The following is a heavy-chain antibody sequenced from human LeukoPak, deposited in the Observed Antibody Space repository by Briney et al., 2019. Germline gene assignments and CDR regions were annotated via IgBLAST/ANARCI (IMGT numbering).Heavy chain of an antibody. D-gene: IGHD5-12*01. J-gene: IGHJ4*01. CDR2: ISYNGNNE. V-gene: IGHV3-30*09. CDR3: ARVGYSGYDTFDY. Sequence: GGSLRLSCAASGFTFSSYALHWVRQAPGKGLEWVALISYNGNNEYYADSVKDRFAISRDNSRNTLYLQMNSLRGDDTAVYYCARVGYSGYDTFDYWGHGTLVAVS. CDR1: GFTFSSYA.